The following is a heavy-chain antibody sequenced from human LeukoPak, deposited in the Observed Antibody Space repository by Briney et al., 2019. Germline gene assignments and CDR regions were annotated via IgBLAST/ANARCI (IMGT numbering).Heavy chain of an antibody. D-gene: IGHD1-26*01. Sequence: SSETLSLTCTVSGGSISSYYWSWIRQPPGKGLEWIGYIYYSGSTNYNPSLKSRVTISVDTSKNQFSLKLSSVTAADTAVYYCARGGVVGSYLGSFDYWGQGTLVTVSS. CDR1: GGSISSYY. V-gene: IGHV4-59*01. J-gene: IGHJ4*02. CDR3: ARGGVVGSYLGSFDY. CDR2: IYYSGST.